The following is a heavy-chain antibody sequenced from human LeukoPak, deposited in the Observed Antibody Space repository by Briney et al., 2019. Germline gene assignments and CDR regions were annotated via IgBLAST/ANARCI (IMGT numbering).Heavy chain of an antibody. CDR2: IKHDGSEE. J-gene: IGHJ4*02. V-gene: IGHV3-7*01. CDR3: GYTNNFYH. D-gene: IGHD3-16*02. CDR1: GVSISGQW. Sequence: GESLRLSCVASGVSISGQWMNWVRQAPGQGLEWVANIKHDGSEEYYVDSVKGRFTISRDDGRNSVSLQMNSVRAEGTAVYYCGYTNNFYHWGQGTLVVVSS.